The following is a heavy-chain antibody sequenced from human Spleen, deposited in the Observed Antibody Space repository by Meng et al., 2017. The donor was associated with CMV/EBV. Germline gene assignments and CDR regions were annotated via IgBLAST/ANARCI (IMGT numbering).Heavy chain of an antibody. Sequence: GESLKISCAASGFTFSSYAMSWVRQAPGKGLEWVAFLLYDGSQKYYADSVKGRFTISRDNSKNTLYLQMNSLRAEDTAVYYCAKISDFWSGSDVWGQGTTVTVSS. CDR1: GFTFSSYA. D-gene: IGHD3-3*01. CDR2: LLYDGSQK. J-gene: IGHJ6*02. CDR3: AKISDFWSGSDV. V-gene: IGHV3-30*02.